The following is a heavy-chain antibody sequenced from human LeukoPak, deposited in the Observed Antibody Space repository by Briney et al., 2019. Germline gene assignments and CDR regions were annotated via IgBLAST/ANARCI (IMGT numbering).Heavy chain of an antibody. D-gene: IGHD3-3*01. CDR1: RFIFTGYF. CDR3: ATDRGWRTSGYYLYYFEY. Sequence: GGSLRLSCAASRFIFTGYFMSWVRQAPGKGLEWVASIKHDGSEKYYVDSARGRFTISRDNTKNLLYLQMSSLRAEDTAVYYCATDRGWRTSGYYLYYFEYWGQGTLVTFSS. CDR2: IKHDGSEK. V-gene: IGHV3-7*01. J-gene: IGHJ4*02.